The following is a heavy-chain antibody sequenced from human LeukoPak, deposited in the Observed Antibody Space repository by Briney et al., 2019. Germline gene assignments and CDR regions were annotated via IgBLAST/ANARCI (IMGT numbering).Heavy chain of an antibody. CDR1: GFTFSNYA. V-gene: IGHV3-23*01. D-gene: IGHD3-22*01. J-gene: IGHJ3*02. CDR2: ISGSGGST. Sequence: GGSLRLSCAASGFTFSNYAMSWVRQAPGKGLEWVSAISGSGGSTYYADSVKGRFTISRDNSKNTLYLQMNSLRAEDTAVYYCATPGRHYYDSSGYSDAFDIWGQGTMVTVSS. CDR3: ATPGRHYYDSSGYSDAFDI.